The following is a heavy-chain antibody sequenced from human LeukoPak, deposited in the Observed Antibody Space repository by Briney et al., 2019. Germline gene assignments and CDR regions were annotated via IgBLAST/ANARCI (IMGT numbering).Heavy chain of an antibody. Sequence: PGGSLRLSCAASGFTSTNYWMSWVRQAPGKGLEWVANINQDGSEKYYVDSVKGRFTVSRDNAKNSLYLQMNSLRAEDTAVYYCARERHGPDGYDSSGYSYYFDYWGQGTLVTVSS. V-gene: IGHV3-7*01. CDR1: GFTSTNYW. CDR2: INQDGSEK. J-gene: IGHJ4*02. D-gene: IGHD3-22*01. CDR3: ARERHGPDGYDSSGYSYYFDY.